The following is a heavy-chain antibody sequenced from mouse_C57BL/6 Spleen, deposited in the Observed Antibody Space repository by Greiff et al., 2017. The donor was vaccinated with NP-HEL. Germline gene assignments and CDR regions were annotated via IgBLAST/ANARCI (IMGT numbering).Heavy chain of an antibody. CDR1: GFTFSSYG. CDR3: ARHPSITTVVGYFDV. V-gene: IGHV5-6*01. J-gene: IGHJ1*03. CDR2: ISSGGSYT. D-gene: IGHD1-1*01. Sequence: EVQLKQSGGDLVKPGGSLKLSCAASGFTFSSYGMSWVRQTPDKRLEWVATISSGGSYTYYPDSVKGRFTISRDTAKNDQYLQMSSLKSEDTAMYYCARHPSITTVVGYFDVWGTGTTVTVSS.